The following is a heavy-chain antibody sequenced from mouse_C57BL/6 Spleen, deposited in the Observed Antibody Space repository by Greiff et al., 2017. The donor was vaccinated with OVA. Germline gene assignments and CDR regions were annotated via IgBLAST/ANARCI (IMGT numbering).Heavy chain of an antibody. CDR2: INPSNGGT. CDR1: GYTFASYW. V-gene: IGHV1-53*01. D-gene: IGHD2-3*01. Sequence: VQLQQPGTDLVKPGASVKLSCKASGYTFASYWMHWVKQRPGQGLEWIGNINPSNGGTNYNEKFKSKATLTVDKSSSTAYMQLSSLTSEDSAVYYCARSDGYYVSAWFAYWGQGTLVTVSA. CDR3: ARSDGYYVSAWFAY. J-gene: IGHJ3*01.